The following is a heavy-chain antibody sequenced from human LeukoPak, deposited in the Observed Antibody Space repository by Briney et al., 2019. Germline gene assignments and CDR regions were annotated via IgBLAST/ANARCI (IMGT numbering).Heavy chain of an antibody. J-gene: IGHJ4*02. CDR3: ARGPASCAWLIVY. D-gene: IGHD6-19*01. CDR2: FSGIGDSI. V-gene: IGHV3-48*04. Sequence: GGSLRHSCVDSGVTTSQDMIYWGSPVPRKGLGWLSYFSGIGDSIAYADSWKGRFAISRENAKNSLYLQMDSLRAEDTAVYYCARGPASCAWLIVYWGEGILVTVSS. CDR1: GVTTSQDM.